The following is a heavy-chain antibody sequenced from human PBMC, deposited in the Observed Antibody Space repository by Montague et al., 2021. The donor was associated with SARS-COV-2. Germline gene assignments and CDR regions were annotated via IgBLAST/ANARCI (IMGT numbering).Heavy chain of an antibody. V-gene: IGHV4-59*01. D-gene: IGHD2-8*01. CDR1: GGSISGYY. CDR3: ARLLRSCINGVCRAYYYYALDV. Sequence: SETLSLTCTVSGGSISGYYWSWFRQPPGKGLEWIGYINYSGSTKYNTFPESRVAVSVDRSKNQVFLKLSSVTAADTAVYYYARLLRSCINGVCRAYYYYALDVWGQGTPVTVSS. CDR2: INYSGST. J-gene: IGHJ6*02.